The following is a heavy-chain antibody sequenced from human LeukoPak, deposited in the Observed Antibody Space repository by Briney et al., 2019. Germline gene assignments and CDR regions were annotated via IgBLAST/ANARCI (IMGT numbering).Heavy chain of an antibody. D-gene: IGHD3-3*01. CDR3: ARGTSRTSPLSGYYRGYFDY. CDR1: GFTVNTNY. Sequence: GGSLRLSCAASGFTVNTNYMTWVRQAPGKGLEWVSITYAGGMTYYADSVEGRFTISRDNSKNVLYLQMNSLRAADTAVYYCARGTSRTSPLSGYYRGYFDYWGQGTLVTVSS. J-gene: IGHJ4*02. V-gene: IGHV3-66*02. CDR2: TYAGGMT.